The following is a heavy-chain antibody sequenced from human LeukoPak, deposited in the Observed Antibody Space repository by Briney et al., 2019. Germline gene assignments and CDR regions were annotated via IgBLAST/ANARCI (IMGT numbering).Heavy chain of an antibody. Sequence: GGSLRLSCAASGFTFSNYAMHWVRQAPGKGLEWVAVISDDGSNKYYGDSVKGRFTISRVNSKNTVYLQMNSLRAEDMAVYYCAKDRYSSGWYSDFDYWGQGTLVTVSS. CDR2: ISDDGSNK. D-gene: IGHD6-19*01. J-gene: IGHJ4*02. V-gene: IGHV3-30*18. CDR1: GFTFSNYA. CDR3: AKDRYSSGWYSDFDY.